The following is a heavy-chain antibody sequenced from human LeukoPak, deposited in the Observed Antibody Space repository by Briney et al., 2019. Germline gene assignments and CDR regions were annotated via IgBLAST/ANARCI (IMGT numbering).Heavy chain of an antibody. CDR3: ARDQTQFIAAAVMDY. V-gene: IGHV3-23*01. D-gene: IGHD6-13*01. CDR1: GFTFSSYA. CDR2: ISGSGGST. J-gene: IGHJ4*02. Sequence: QTGGSLRLSCAASGFTFSSYAMSWVRQAPGKGREWVSAISGSGGSTYYADSVKGRFTISRDNSKNTLYLQMNSLRAEDTAVYYCARDQTQFIAAAVMDYWRQGTLVTVSS.